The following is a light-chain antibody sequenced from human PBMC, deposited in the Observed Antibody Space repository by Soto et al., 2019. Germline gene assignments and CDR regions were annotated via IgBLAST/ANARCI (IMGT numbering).Light chain of an antibody. CDR1: QSISSW. J-gene: IGKJ1*01. Sequence: DIQMTKSPSTLSASVGDRVTITCRASQSISSWLAGYQQKPGKAPKLLIYDASSLESGVPSRFSGSGSGTEFTLTISSLQPDDFATYYCQQYNSYSWTFGQGTKVEIK. CDR2: DAS. CDR3: QQYNSYSWT. V-gene: IGKV1-5*01.